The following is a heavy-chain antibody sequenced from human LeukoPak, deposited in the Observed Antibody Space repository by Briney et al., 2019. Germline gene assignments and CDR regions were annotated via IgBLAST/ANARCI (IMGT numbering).Heavy chain of an antibody. CDR2: IYYSGST. Sequence: SETPSLTCTVSGGSISSGDYYWRWIRQPPGKRLESDGYIYYSGSTYYNPSLKSRVTISVDTSKNQFSLKLSSVTAADTAVYYCARDQGSYYDILTGFRGNYFDYWGQGTLVTVSS. J-gene: IGHJ4*02. V-gene: IGHV4-30-4*01. CDR3: ARDQGSYYDILTGFRGNYFDY. CDR1: GGSISSGDYY. D-gene: IGHD3-9*01.